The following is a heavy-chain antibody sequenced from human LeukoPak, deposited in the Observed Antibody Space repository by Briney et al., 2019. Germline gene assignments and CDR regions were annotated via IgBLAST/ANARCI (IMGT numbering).Heavy chain of an antibody. J-gene: IGHJ4*02. CDR1: GVSFGGYF. Sequence: SETLSLTCSAYGVSFGGYFWSWIRQPPGEGLEWIGEVNHSGSTNYNPSLKSRVTISVDTSRTQFSLNLRSVTAADTAVYYCARGPPLAYYGTGGYYFFDYWGQGILVTVSP. CDR2: VNHSGST. V-gene: IGHV4-34*01. CDR3: ARGPPLAYYGTGGYYFFDY. D-gene: IGHD3-22*01.